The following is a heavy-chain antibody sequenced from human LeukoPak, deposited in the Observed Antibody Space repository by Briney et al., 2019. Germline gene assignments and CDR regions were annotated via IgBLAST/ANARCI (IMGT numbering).Heavy chain of an antibody. D-gene: IGHD6-13*01. Sequence: GGSLRLSCAASGFTFNSYGMHWVRQAPGKGLEWVAVIWPDGSNKYHADSVKGRFTISRDNSKSTLFLQMSSLAAEDTAVYYCVGELLTAAGTVGAFDIWGQGTMVTVSS. J-gene: IGHJ3*02. CDR2: IWPDGSNK. V-gene: IGHV3-33*01. CDR1: GFTFNSYG. CDR3: VGELLTAAGTVGAFDI.